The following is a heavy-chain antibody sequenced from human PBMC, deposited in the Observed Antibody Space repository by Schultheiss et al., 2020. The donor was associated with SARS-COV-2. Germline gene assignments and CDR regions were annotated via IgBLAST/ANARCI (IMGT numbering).Heavy chain of an antibody. CDR3: ARDRGYGDYFAEYFQH. Sequence: SETLSLTCTVSGGSISSYYWSWIRQPPGKGLEWIGYIYYSGSTNYNPSLKSRVTISVDTSKNQFSLKLSSVTAADTAVYYCARDRGYGDYFAEYFQHWGQGTLVTVSS. V-gene: IGHV4-59*01. CDR1: GGSISSYY. J-gene: IGHJ1*01. D-gene: IGHD4-17*01. CDR2: IYYSGST.